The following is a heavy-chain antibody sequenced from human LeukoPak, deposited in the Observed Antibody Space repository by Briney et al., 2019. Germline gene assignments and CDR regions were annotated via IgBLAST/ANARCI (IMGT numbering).Heavy chain of an antibody. CDR2: IYHSGST. D-gene: IGHD1-26*01. CDR1: GGSISSSNW. J-gene: IGHJ4*02. V-gene: IGHV4-4*02. CDR3: ARAPVGAPRVFDY. Sequence: SGTPSLTCAVSGGSISSSNWWSWVRQPPGKGLEWIGEIYHSGSTNYNPSLKSRVTISVDKSKNQFSLKLSSVTAADTAVYYCARAPVGAPRVFDYWGQGTLVTVSS.